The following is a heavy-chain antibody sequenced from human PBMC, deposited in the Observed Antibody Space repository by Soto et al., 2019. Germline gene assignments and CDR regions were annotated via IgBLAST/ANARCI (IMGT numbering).Heavy chain of an antibody. Sequence: GGSLRLSCAASGFTFSSYAMHWVRRAPGKGLEWVAVISYDGSNKYYADSVKGRFTTSRDNSKNTLYLQMNSLRAEDTAVYYSARAYEVCVITTEFDYWGQGTLVTVSS. V-gene: IGHV3-30-3*01. CDR1: GFTFSSYA. CDR3: ARAYEVCVITTEFDY. D-gene: IGHD3-22*01. CDR2: ISYDGSNK. J-gene: IGHJ4*02.